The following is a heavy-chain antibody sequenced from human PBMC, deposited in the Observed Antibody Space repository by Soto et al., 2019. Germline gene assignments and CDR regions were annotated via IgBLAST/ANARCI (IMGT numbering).Heavy chain of an antibody. V-gene: IGHV3-23*01. CDR1: GFTFSSYA. Sequence: GGSLRLSCAASGFTFSSYAMSWVRQAPGKGLEWVSAISGSGGSTYYADSVKGRFTISRDNSKNTLYLQMNSLRAEDTAVYYCEKDLSITGTTFQTYFDYWGQGTLVTVSS. J-gene: IGHJ4*02. CDR2: ISGSGGST. D-gene: IGHD1-7*01. CDR3: EKDLSITGTTFQTYFDY.